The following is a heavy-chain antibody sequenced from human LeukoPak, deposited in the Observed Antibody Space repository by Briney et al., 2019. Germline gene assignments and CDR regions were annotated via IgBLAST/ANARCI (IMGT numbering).Heavy chain of an antibody. V-gene: IGHV3-30*18. CDR1: GFTFSSYG. Sequence: GRSLRLSCAASGFTFSSYGMHWVRQAPGKGLEWVAIISYDGSNKYYADSVKGRFTISRDNSKNTLYLQMNSLIAEDTAVFYCAKDVIIDGYNLDYWGQGTLVTVSS. J-gene: IGHJ4*02. CDR3: AKDVIIDGYNLDY. CDR2: ISYDGSNK. D-gene: IGHD5-24*01.